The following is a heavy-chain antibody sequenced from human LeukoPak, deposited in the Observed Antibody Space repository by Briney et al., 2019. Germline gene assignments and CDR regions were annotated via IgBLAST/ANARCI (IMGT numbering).Heavy chain of an antibody. D-gene: IGHD2-2*01. CDR2: IYHSRST. CDR3: ARHARHAPFDY. CDR1: GYTISSGYY. V-gene: IGHV4-38-2*01. J-gene: IGHJ4*02. Sequence: SETLSLTCAVSGYTISSGYYRGWIRQPAGKGLEWIGSIYHSRSTYYNPSFKSRVTISVDTSKNQFSLKLSSVTAADTAVYYCARHARHAPFDYWGQGTLVTVSS.